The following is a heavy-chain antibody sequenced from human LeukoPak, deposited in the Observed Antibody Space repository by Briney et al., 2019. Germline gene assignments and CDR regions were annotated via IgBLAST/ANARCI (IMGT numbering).Heavy chain of an antibody. CDR1: GYSFTSYW. CDR2: IYPGDSDT. CDR3: ASLIGWWPTGDYMDV. J-gene: IGHJ6*03. Sequence: GESLQISCKGSGYSFTSYWIGWVRQMPGKGLGWMGIIYPGDSDTRYSPSFQGQVTISADKSISTAYLQWSSLKASDTAMYYCASLIGWWPTGDYMDVWGKGTTVTVSS. D-gene: IGHD2-15*01. V-gene: IGHV5-51*01.